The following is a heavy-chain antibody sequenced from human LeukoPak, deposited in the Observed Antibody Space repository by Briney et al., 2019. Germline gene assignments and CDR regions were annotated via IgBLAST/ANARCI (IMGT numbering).Heavy chain of an antibody. D-gene: IGHD2-2*01. V-gene: IGHV3-7*01. J-gene: IGHJ5*02. Sequence: GGSLRLSCAASGSTFSSYWMSWVRQAPGKGLEWVANIKQDGSEKYYVDSVKGRFTISRDNAKNSLYLQMNSLRAEDTAVYYCARDYCSSTSCYPPQFDPWGQGTLVTVSS. CDR2: IKQDGSEK. CDR1: GSTFSSYW. CDR3: ARDYCSSTSCYPPQFDP.